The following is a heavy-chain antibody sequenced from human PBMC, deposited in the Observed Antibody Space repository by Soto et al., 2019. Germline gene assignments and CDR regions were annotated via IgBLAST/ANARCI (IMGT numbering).Heavy chain of an antibody. D-gene: IGHD2-15*01. Sequence: QVQLVESGGGVVQPGRSLRLSCAASGFTFSSYAMHWVRQAPGKGLEWVAVISYDGSNKYYADSVKGGFTISRDNSKNTLYLQMNSLRAEDTAVYYCARDGAVVVAATHFDYWGQGTLVTVSS. V-gene: IGHV3-30-3*01. CDR1: GFTFSSYA. CDR2: ISYDGSNK. J-gene: IGHJ4*02. CDR3: ARDGAVVVAATHFDY.